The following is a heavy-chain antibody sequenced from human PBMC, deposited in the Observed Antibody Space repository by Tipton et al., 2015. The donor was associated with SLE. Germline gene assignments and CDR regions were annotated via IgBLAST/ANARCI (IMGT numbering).Heavy chain of an antibody. V-gene: IGHV5-10-1*01. CDR3: TRSNGDSFDN. J-gene: IGHJ4*02. D-gene: IGHD4-17*01. Sequence: QSGPEVKKPGESLRISCKGSGYSFTTYWISWVRQMPGKGLEWMGRIDPSDSRPSFQGHVTISADKSISTAYLQWSSLKASDTAMYYCTRSNGDSFDNWGQGTLVTVSS. CDR1: GYSFTTYW. CDR2: IDPSDS.